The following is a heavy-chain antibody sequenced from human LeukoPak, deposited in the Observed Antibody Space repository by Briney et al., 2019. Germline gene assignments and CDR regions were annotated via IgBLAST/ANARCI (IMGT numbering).Heavy chain of an antibody. CDR3: ARVPGFNYDVWSGYWGFDP. CDR1: GYTLTSYD. D-gene: IGHD3-3*01. J-gene: IGHJ5*02. V-gene: IGHV1-8*01. CDR2: MYPNSGNT. Sequence: ASVKVSCKASGYTLTSYDINWVRQAAGQGLEWMGWMYPNSGNTGYAQKIQGRVTMNRNTSISTAYMELSSLRSEDTPVYYCARVPGFNYDVWSGYWGFDPWGQGTLVTVSS.